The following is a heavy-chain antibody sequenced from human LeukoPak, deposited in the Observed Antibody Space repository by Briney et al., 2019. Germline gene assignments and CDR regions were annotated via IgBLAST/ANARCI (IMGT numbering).Heavy chain of an antibody. CDR1: GFTFSSYG. V-gene: IGHV3-30*02. D-gene: IGHD3-10*01. J-gene: IGHJ4*02. Sequence: GGSLRLSCAASGFTFSSYGMHWVRQAPGKGLEWVAFIRYDGSNKYYADSVKGRFTISRDNSKNTLYLQMNSLRAEDTAVYYCAKDGNYYGSGTNDYWGQGTLVTVSS. CDR2: IRYDGSNK. CDR3: AKDGNYYGSGTNDY.